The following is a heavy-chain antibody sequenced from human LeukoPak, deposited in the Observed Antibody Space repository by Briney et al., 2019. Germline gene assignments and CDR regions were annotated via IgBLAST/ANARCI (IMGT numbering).Heavy chain of an antibody. Sequence: GGSLRPSCAASGFTFGSYATHWVRQAPARGLEWVAVLSYDGSNKYYADSVKGRFTISRDNSKNTLYLQMNSLRAEDTAVYYCARDTRGYSGYDPFDYWGQGTLVTVSS. CDR1: GFTFGSYA. V-gene: IGHV3-30-3*01. CDR3: ARDTRGYSGYDPFDY. CDR2: LSYDGSNK. J-gene: IGHJ4*02. D-gene: IGHD5-12*01.